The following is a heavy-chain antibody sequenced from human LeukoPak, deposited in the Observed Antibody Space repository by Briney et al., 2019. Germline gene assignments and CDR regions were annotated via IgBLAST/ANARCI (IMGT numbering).Heavy chain of an antibody. CDR2: ISKDGTDK. CDR3: GRARGGVPSDY. D-gene: IGHD3-10*01. CDR1: GFTFSDYA. J-gene: IGHJ4*02. V-gene: IGHV3-30-3*01. Sequence: PGRSLRLSCAASGFTFSDYAMHWVRQAPGKGLEWVAVISKDGTDKYYPGSVRGRFTISRDNSKNTIYLQMDSLRAEDTAVYYCGRARGGVPSDYWGQGAPVTVSP.